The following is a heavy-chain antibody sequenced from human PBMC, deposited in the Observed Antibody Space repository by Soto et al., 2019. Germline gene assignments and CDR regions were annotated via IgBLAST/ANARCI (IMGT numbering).Heavy chain of an antibody. CDR1: GFTVSSYA. Sequence: GGSLRLSCAASGFTVSSYAMSWVRQAPGKGLEWVSAISGSGGSTYYADSVKGRFTISRDNSKNTLYLQMNSLRAEDTAVYYCAKVSPLTGYYPFDYWGQGTLVTAPQ. J-gene: IGHJ4*02. D-gene: IGHD3-9*01. CDR3: AKVSPLTGYYPFDY. V-gene: IGHV3-23*01. CDR2: ISGSGGST.